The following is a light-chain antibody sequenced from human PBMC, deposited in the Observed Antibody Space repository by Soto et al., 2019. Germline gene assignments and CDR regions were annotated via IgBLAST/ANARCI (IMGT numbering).Light chain of an antibody. Sequence: DIQMTQSPSTLSASVRDRVTITCRASQSISTWLAWYQQKPGKAPNLLIYKASSLQSGVPSRFSGSVSGTEFTLTISSRQPDDFATYYCQQYNSYPITFGQGTRLEIK. V-gene: IGKV1-5*03. CDR2: KAS. J-gene: IGKJ5*01. CDR3: QQYNSYPIT. CDR1: QSISTW.